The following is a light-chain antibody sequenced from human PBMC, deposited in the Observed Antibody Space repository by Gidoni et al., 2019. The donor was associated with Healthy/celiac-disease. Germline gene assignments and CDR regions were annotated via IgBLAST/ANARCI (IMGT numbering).Light chain of an antibody. CDR2: KDS. J-gene: IGLJ2*01. CDR3: QSADSSGTYVV. CDR1: ALPKQY. V-gene: IGLV3-25*03. Sequence: DELTQPPSVSVSPGQTARITCTGDALPKQYAYWYQQKPGQAPVLVIYKDSERPSGIPERFSGSSSGTTVTLTISGVQAEDEADYYCQSADSSGTYVVFGGGTKLTVL.